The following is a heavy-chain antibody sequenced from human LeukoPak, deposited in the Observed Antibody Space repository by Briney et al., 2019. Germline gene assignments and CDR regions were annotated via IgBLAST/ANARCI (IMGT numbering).Heavy chain of an antibody. J-gene: IGHJ5*02. V-gene: IGHV5-51*01. CDR3: ATSSYSSSSPGWFDP. CDR1: GYSFTSYW. CDR2: IYPGDPDT. Sequence: GESLKISCKGSGYSFTSYWIGWVRQMPGKGLEWMGIIYPGDPDTRHSPSFQGQVTISADKSISTAYLQWSSLKASDTAMYYCATSSYSSSSPGWFDPWGQGTLVTVSS. D-gene: IGHD6-6*01.